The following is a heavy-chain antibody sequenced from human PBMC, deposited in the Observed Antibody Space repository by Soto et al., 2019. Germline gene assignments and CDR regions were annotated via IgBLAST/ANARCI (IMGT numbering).Heavy chain of an antibody. V-gene: IGHV6-1*01. CDR1: GDSVSSNSAA. CDR3: AESFSLQWYYMAF. CDR2: TYYRSRWYN. D-gene: IGHD2-15*01. J-gene: IGHJ6*03. Sequence: SQTLSLTCAISGDSVSSNSAAWNWIRQSPSGGLEWLGRTYYRSRWYNDYAVSVRSRITINPDTSKNQFSLHLNSVTPEDTAVYYFAESFSLQWYYMAFWAKGTTVPVSS.